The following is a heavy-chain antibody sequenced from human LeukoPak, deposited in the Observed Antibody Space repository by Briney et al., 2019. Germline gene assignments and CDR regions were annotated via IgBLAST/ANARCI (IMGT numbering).Heavy chain of an antibody. D-gene: IGHD6-13*01. CDR2: IYYSGST. V-gene: IGHV4-59*01. J-gene: IGHJ4*02. Sequence: PSETLSLTCTVSGGSISSYYWSWIRQPPGKGLEWIAYIYYSGSTNYNPSLKSRVTISVDTSKNQFSLKLSSVTAADTAVYYCARGKGIDNYWGQGTLVTVSS. CDR1: GGSISSYY. CDR3: ARGKGIDNY.